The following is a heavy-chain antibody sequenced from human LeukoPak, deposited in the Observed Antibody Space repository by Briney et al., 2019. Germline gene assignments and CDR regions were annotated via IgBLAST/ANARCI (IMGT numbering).Heavy chain of an antibody. CDR2: IYPGDSDT. D-gene: IGHD3-10*01. Sequence: GESLKISCKGSGYSFTSYWIGWVRQMPGKGLEWMGIIYPGDSDTRYSPSFQGQVTISADKSISTAYLQWSSLKASDTATYYCARRYYYASGSYYVPYYFDYWGQGTLVTVSS. V-gene: IGHV5-51*01. J-gene: IGHJ4*02. CDR1: GYSFTSYW. CDR3: ARRYYYASGSYYVPYYFDY.